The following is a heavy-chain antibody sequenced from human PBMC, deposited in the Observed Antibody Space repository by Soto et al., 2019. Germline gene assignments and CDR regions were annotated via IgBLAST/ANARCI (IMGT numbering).Heavy chain of an antibody. Sequence: EVQLVESGGGLVQPGGSLRLSCAASGFTVSSNYMSWVRQAPGKGLEGVSVIYSGGSTYYADSVKGRFTIFRDNSKNTLYLQMNSLRAEDTAVYYCATVGDGYNSAFDIWGQGTMVTVSS. D-gene: IGHD5-12*01. CDR3: ATVGDGYNSAFDI. CDR1: GFTVSSNY. V-gene: IGHV3-66*01. CDR2: IYSGGST. J-gene: IGHJ3*02.